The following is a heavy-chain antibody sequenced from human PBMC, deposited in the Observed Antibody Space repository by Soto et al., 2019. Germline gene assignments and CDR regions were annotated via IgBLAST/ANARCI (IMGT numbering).Heavy chain of an antibody. CDR3: ARDVGLQHDTGYYDFWSGKNNWFDL. D-gene: IGHD3-3*01. J-gene: IGHJ5*02. V-gene: IGHV4-59*01. CDR2: ISYSGST. Sequence: SETLSLTCTVSGGPIRSYCWSWIRQPPGKGLEWIGYISYSGSTNYNPSLKSRVTISVDTSNNQFSLRLSSVTAADTAVYYCARDVGLQHDTGYYDFWSGKNNWFDLWGQGILVTVSS. CDR1: GGPIRSYC.